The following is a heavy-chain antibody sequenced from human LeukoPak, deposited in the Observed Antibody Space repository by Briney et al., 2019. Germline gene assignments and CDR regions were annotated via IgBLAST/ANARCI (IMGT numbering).Heavy chain of an antibody. CDR2: ISSSSSYI. CDR3: ASDGIPGYCSSTSCKTFDY. D-gene: IGHD2-2*01. V-gene: IGHV3-21*01. CDR1: GFTFSSYS. J-gene: IGHJ4*02. Sequence: PGGSLRLSCAASGFTFSSYSMNWVRQAPGKGLEWVSSISSSSSYIYYADSVKGRFTISRDNAKNSLYLQTNSLRAEDTAVYYCASDGIPGYCSSTSCKTFDYWGQGTLVTVSS.